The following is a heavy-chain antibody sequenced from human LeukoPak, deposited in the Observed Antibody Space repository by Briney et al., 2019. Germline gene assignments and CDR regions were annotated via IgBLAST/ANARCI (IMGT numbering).Heavy chain of an antibody. D-gene: IGHD5-18*01. Sequence: SETLSLTCTVSGGSISGYYWSWIRQPPGKGLEWIGEINHSGSTNYNPSLKSRVTISVDTSKNQFSLKLSSVTAADTAVYYCARRPRSYGRETNFDYWGQGTLVTVSS. J-gene: IGHJ4*02. CDR1: GGSISGYY. CDR3: ARRPRSYGRETNFDY. V-gene: IGHV4-34*01. CDR2: INHSGST.